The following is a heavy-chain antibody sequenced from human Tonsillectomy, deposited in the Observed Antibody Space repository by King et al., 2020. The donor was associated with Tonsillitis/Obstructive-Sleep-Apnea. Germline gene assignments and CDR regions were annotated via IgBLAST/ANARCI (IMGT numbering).Heavy chain of an antibody. CDR2: ILYDGVDK. CDR3: ARERLYSSGWGIDY. Sequence: VQLVESGGGVVQPGKSLRLSCAAAGFNFNGYGMNWVRQAPGEGLEWVALILYDGVDKFYADSVKGRFTISRDTSKNTLYLQLSSLRAEDTAVYYCARERLYSSGWGIDYWGQGTLVTVSS. V-gene: IGHV3-30*03. J-gene: IGHJ4*02. D-gene: IGHD6-19*01. CDR1: GFNFNGYG.